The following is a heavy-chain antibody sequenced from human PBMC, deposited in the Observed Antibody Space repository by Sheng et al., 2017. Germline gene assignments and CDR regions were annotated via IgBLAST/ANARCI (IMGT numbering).Heavy chain of an antibody. V-gene: IGHV3-23*04. D-gene: IGHD6-19*01. J-gene: IGHJ6*02. CDR2: ISGSGGRT. CDR1: GFTFSSYA. Sequence: VQLVESGGGVVQPGRSLRLSCAASGFTFSSYAMHWVRQAPGKGLEWVSSISGSGGRTYYADSVKGRFTISRDNSKNMLYLQMNGLRPEDTAVYSCAKDSSNMGSRGMDVWGLGTTVTVSS. CDR3: AKDSSNMGSRGMDV.